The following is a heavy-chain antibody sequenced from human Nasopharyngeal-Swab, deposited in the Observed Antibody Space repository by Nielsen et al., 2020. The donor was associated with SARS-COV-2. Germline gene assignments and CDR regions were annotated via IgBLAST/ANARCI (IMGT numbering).Heavy chain of an antibody. CDR3: ARDYYDNYDSDY. D-gene: IGHD3-22*01. J-gene: IGHJ4*02. V-gene: IGHV1-2*02. Sequence: ASVKVSCKASGYTFTNYGISWVRQAPGQGLEWMGWINPNSGGTNYAQKFQGRVTMTRDTSISTAYMELSRLRSDDTAVYYCARDYYDNYDSDYWGQGTLVTVSS. CDR1: GYTFTNYG. CDR2: INPNSGGT.